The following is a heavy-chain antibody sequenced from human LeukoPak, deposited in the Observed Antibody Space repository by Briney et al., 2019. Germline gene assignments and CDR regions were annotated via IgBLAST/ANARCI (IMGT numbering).Heavy chain of an antibody. D-gene: IGHD6-13*01. CDR1: GYAFPHYG. CDR2: INAGNGDDT. CDR3: ARSGSNWSCDS. V-gene: IGHV1-3*01. Sequence: ASVKVSCKASGYAFPHYGVQSVRQAPGQTLEWMGWINAGNGDDTKYSQKFQARLTMTTDTSATTVYMELNSLRSEDTAVYYCARSGSNWSCDSWGQGTLVTVSS. J-gene: IGHJ4*02.